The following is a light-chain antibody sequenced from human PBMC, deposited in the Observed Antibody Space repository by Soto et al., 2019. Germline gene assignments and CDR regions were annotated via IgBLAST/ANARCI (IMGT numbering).Light chain of an antibody. J-gene: IGKJ4*01. CDR2: DAP. V-gene: IGKV3-11*01. CDR3: QQRSTPLT. Sequence: EIVLTQSPATLSLSPGERATLSCRASPSVSSYLAWYQQKPGQAPRLLIYDAPNRSTGIPARFSGSGSGTDFTLTTSSLEPEDFAVDYCQQRSTPLTFGGGTKVEIK. CDR1: PSVSSY.